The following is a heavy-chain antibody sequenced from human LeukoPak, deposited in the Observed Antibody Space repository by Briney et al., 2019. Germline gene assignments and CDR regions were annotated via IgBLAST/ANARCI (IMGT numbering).Heavy chain of an antibody. D-gene: IGHD3-10*01. CDR1: GYTFTSYA. CDR3: ARGEYYYGSGIDY. V-gene: IGHV1-69*13. CDR2: IIPIFGTA. J-gene: IGHJ4*02. Sequence: GASVKVSCKASGYTFTSYAMHWVRQAPGQGLEWMGGIIPIFGTANYAQKFQGRVTITADESTSTAYMELSSLRSEDTAVYYCARGEYYYGSGIDYWGQGTLVTVSS.